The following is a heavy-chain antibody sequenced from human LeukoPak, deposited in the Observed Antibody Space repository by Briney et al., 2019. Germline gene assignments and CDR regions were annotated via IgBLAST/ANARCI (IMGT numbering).Heavy chain of an antibody. CDR3: ARENYYDSSGYYYFDY. CDR2: INAGNGNT. D-gene: IGHD3-22*01. Sequence: GASVKVSCKASGYSFTGYYMHWVRQAPGQRLEWMGWINAGNGNTKYSQKFQGRVTITRDTSASTAYMELSSLRSEDTAVYYCARENYYDSSGYYYFDYWGQGTLVTVSS. CDR1: GYSFTGYY. V-gene: IGHV1-3*01. J-gene: IGHJ4*02.